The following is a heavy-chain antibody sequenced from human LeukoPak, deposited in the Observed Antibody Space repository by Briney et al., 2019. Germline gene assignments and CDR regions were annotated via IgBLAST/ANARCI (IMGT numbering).Heavy chain of an antibody. V-gene: IGHV4-34*01. CDR1: GGSFSGYY. CDR2: INHSGST. CDR3: AREPITMVRGVMTNGMDV. D-gene: IGHD3-10*01. Sequence: SETLSLTCAVYGGSFSGYYWSWIRQPPGKGLGWIGEINHSGSTNYNPSLKSRVTISVDTSKNQFSLKLSSVTAADTAVYYCAREPITMVRGVMTNGMDVWGKGTTVTVSS. J-gene: IGHJ6*04.